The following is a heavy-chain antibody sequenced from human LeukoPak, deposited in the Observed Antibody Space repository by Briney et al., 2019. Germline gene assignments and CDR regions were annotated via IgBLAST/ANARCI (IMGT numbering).Heavy chain of an antibody. CDR1: GFTFSTYT. Sequence: PGGSLRLSCAASGFTFSTYTINWVRQAPGKGLEWVSSISSSSSSYIYYVDSVKGRFTISRDNSKNTLYLQMNSLRAEDTAVYYCAREIRHDDMIVGPIGYWGQGTLVTVSS. V-gene: IGHV3-21*01. CDR3: AREIRHDDMIVGPIGY. D-gene: IGHD3-22*01. J-gene: IGHJ4*02. CDR2: ISSSSSSYI.